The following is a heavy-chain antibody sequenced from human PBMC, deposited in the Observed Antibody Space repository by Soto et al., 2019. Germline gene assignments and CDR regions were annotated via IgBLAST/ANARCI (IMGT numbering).Heavy chain of an antibody. CDR3: ARDTHYGDYYYYYMDV. Sequence: ASVTVSCQSSGGTFSSYAISWVRQAPGQGLEWMGGINPSGGSTSYAQKFQGRVTTTRDTSTSTAYMELRSLRSDDTAVYYCARDTHYGDYYYYYMDVWGKGTTVTVSS. J-gene: IGHJ6*03. CDR2: INPSGGST. D-gene: IGHD4-17*01. V-gene: IGHV1-69*10. CDR1: GGTFSSYA.